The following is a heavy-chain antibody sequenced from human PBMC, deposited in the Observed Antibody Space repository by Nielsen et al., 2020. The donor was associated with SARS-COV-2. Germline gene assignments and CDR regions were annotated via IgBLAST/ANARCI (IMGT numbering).Heavy chain of an antibody. CDR1: GFTFSSYW. J-gene: IGHJ4*02. V-gene: IGHV3-30*02. Sequence: GESLKISCEVSGFTFSSYWMTWVRQAPGKGLEWVAFIRYDGNGENYADSVKGRFTISRDNSKNTLYLQMNSLRAEDTAVYYCARAYRSDFDFWGQGALVTVSS. CDR2: IRYDGNGE. CDR3: ARAYRSDFDF. D-gene: IGHD6-19*01.